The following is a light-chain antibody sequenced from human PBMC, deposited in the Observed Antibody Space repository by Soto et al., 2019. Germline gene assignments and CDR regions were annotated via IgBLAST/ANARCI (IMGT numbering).Light chain of an antibody. CDR2: DVT. CDR1: SSDVGRYNY. Sequence: QSVLTQPRSVSGSPGQSVAISCAGTSSDVGRYNYVSWYQQYPGKAPKLIIYDVTKRPSGVPDRFSGSKSDNTASLTISGLQAEDEADYYCCSFAGLFGGGTKLTVL. CDR3: CSFAGL. J-gene: IGLJ2*01. V-gene: IGLV2-11*01.